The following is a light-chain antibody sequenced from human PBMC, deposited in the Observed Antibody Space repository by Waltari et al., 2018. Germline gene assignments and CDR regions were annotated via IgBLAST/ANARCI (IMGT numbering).Light chain of an antibody. CDR3: SAWDSSLSTGL. Sequence: QSVLTQPPSASGAPGQRVAMSCTGSSYNIGAGYYVSWYQQFPGTATKLLIYENNKRPSGVSDRFSGSKSGTSASLTITGLQSEDEADYYCSAWDSSLSTGLFGGGTRLTVL. J-gene: IGLJ2*01. CDR2: ENN. V-gene: IGLV1-40*01. CDR1: SYNIGAGYY.